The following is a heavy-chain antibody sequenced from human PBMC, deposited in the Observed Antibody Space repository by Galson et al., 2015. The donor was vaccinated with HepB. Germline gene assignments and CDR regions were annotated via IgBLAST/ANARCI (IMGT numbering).Heavy chain of an antibody. CDR2: IIPIFGTA. J-gene: IGHJ4*02. CDR3: ASRDYYDSSGYFFLFYY. V-gene: IGHV1-69*13. D-gene: IGHD3-22*01. Sequence: SVKVSCKASGGTFSSYAISWVRQAPGQGLEWMGGIIPIFGTANYAQKFQGRVTITADESTSTAYMELSSLRSEDTAVYYCASRDYYDSSGYFFLFYYWGQGTLVTVSS. CDR1: GGTFSSYA.